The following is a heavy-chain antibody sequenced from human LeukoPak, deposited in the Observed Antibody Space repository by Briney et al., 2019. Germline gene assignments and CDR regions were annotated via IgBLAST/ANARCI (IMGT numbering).Heavy chain of an antibody. Sequence: DGSNKYYADSVKGRFTISRDNSKNTLYLQMNSLRAEDTAVYYCAKDLADYYDSSEGGFMDVWGQGTTVTVSS. J-gene: IGHJ6*02. CDR3: AKDLADYYDSSEGGFMDV. CDR2: DGSNK. V-gene: IGHV3-30*02. D-gene: IGHD3-22*01.